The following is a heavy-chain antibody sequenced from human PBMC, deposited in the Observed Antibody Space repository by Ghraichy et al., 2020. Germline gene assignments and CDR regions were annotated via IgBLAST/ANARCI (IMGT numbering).Heavy chain of an antibody. Sequence: GSLRLSCAASGFTFNSYWMHWVRQAPGKGLVWVSRINSDGTTTNHADSVKGRFTISRDNAKNTLYLQMNSLRAEDTAVYFCARGFDTNAFDVWGLGTMVTVSS. D-gene: IGHD3-10*01. CDR2: INSDGTTT. J-gene: IGHJ3*01. V-gene: IGHV3-74*01. CDR3: ARGFDTNAFDV. CDR1: GFTFNSYW.